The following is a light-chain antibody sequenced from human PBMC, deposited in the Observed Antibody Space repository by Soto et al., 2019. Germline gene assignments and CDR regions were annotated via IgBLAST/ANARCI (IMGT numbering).Light chain of an antibody. CDR2: EVT. Sequence: QSALTQPPSASGSPGQSVTISYTGTSSDVGSYNYVSWYQQHPGKAPKLMIYEVTKRPSGVPDRFSGSKSANTASLTISGLQAEDEADYYCSSYAGNFWVFGGGTQLTVL. CDR3: SSYAGNFWV. J-gene: IGLJ3*02. CDR1: SSDVGSYNY. V-gene: IGLV2-8*01.